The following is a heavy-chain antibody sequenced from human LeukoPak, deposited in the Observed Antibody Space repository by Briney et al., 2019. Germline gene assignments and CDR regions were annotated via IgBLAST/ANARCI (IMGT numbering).Heavy chain of an antibody. D-gene: IGHD5-18*01. J-gene: IGHJ3*02. Sequence: GGSLRLSCAASGFTFSSYGMHWVRQAPGKGLEWVAVISYGGNSKYYADSVKGRFTISRDNSKNTLYLQMNSLRAEDTAVYYCAKGGGYSYGTAFCDIWGQGTMVTVSS. CDR2: ISYGGNSK. CDR3: AKGGGYSYGTAFCDI. CDR1: GFTFSSYG. V-gene: IGHV3-30*18.